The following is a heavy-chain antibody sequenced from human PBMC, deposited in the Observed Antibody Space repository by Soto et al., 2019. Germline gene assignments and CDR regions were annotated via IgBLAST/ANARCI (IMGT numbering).Heavy chain of an antibody. CDR3: AKDLDIVLMVYATPFDY. CDR1: GFTFSSYA. J-gene: IGHJ4*02. V-gene: IGHV3-23*01. D-gene: IGHD2-8*01. Sequence: GGSLRLSCAASGFTFSSYAMSWVRQAPGKGLEWVSAISGSGGSTYYADSVKGRFTISRDNSKNTLYLQMNSLRAEDTAVYYCAKDLDIVLMVYATPFDYWGQGTLVTVSS. CDR2: ISGSGGST.